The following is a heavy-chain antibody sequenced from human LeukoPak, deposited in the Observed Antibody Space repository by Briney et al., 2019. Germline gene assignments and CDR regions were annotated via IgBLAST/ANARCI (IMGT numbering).Heavy chain of an antibody. V-gene: IGHV5-51*01. CDR1: GYSFTSYW. D-gene: IGHD6-19*01. J-gene: IGHJ4*02. Sequence: GESLKISCKGSGYSFTSYWIAWVRQMPGKGLEWMGIIFPGDSDTRYSPSFQGQVTISADKSISTAYLQWSSLEASDTATYYCARQATIAVAEFDYWGQGTLVTVSS. CDR2: IFPGDSDT. CDR3: ARQATIAVAEFDY.